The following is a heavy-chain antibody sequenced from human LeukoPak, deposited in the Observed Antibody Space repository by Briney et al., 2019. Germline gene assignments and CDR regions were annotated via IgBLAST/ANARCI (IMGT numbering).Heavy chain of an antibody. CDR2: IRQDGSDK. CDR1: GFTFSSYW. V-gene: IGHV3-7*01. Sequence: GGSLRLSCAASGFTFSSYWMTWVRQAPGKGLEWVANIRQDGSDKYYVDSVKGRFTTSRDNAENSLYLQMNSLRAEDTAVYYCTRDSYTNTWHEEGRDYWGQGTLVTVSS. CDR3: TRDSYTNTWHEEGRDY. J-gene: IGHJ4*02. D-gene: IGHD6-13*01.